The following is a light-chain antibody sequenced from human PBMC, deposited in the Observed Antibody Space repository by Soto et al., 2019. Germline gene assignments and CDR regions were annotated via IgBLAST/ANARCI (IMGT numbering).Light chain of an antibody. CDR2: DAS. CDR1: QSVRSW. J-gene: IGKJ4*01. Sequence: DIQMTQSPATLSASVGDRVTITCRASQSVRSWLAWYQQKPGTAPKLLIFDASRLESGVPSRFSGSASGTEFTLTISSLQPDDFATYYCQQYDNYPLTFGGGTKGEIK. V-gene: IGKV1-5*01. CDR3: QQYDNYPLT.